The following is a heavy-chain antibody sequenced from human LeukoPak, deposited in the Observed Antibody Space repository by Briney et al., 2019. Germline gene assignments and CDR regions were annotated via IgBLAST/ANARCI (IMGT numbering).Heavy chain of an antibody. CDR3: ARDRRYDYVWGSYRNDAFDI. D-gene: IGHD3-16*02. CDR1: GFTFSVYY. J-gene: IGHJ3*02. V-gene: IGHV3-11*04. Sequence: GRSLRLSCAASGFTFSVYYMSWVRQAPGKWLEWVSYISRSVSSIYYAYSVKGRFTIARDNAKNSLYLQMNSLRAEDTAVYYCARDRRYDYVWGSYRNDAFDIWGQGTMVTVSS. CDR2: ISRSVSSI.